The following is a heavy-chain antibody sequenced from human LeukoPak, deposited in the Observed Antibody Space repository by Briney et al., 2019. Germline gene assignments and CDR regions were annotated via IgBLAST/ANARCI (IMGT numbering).Heavy chain of an antibody. CDR1: GYTFTSYA. Sequence: ASVKVSCKASGYTFTSYAIHWVRQAPGQRLEWMGWINAGNGNTKYSQQFQGRVTMTRDMSTNTDYMELSSLRSDDTAVYFCARDNSVGDYAWWFDPWGQGTLVTVSS. V-gene: IGHV1-3*01. J-gene: IGHJ5*02. CDR2: INAGNGNT. D-gene: IGHD1-26*01. CDR3: ARDNSVGDYAWWFDP.